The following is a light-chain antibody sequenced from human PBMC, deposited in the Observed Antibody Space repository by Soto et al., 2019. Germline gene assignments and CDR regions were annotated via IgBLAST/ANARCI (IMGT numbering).Light chain of an antibody. V-gene: IGLV2-14*01. CDR2: DVI. CDR3: SSYTISSTLV. J-gene: IGLJ2*01. Sequence: QSALTQPASVSGSPGQSITISCTGTSSDVGGYNYVSWYQQHPGKAPKLMIYDVINRPSGVSNRFSGSKSGNTASLTISGLQAEDEGDYYCSSYTISSTLVFGGGTKLTV. CDR1: SSDVGGYNY.